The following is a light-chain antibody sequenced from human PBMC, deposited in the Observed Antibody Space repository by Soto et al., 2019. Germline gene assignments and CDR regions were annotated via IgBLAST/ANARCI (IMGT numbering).Light chain of an antibody. CDR1: QSIGRF. CDR3: QQSYSTPPT. V-gene: IGKV1-39*01. CDR2: AAA. J-gene: IGKJ5*01. Sequence: DIKVTQSPSTRSASVGDRVTMTCRASQSIGRFLAWYQHQPGKAPKLLIYAAASLQSGVPSRFSGSGSGTDYTLTISSLQPEDFATYYCQQSYSTPPTFGQGTRLEIK.